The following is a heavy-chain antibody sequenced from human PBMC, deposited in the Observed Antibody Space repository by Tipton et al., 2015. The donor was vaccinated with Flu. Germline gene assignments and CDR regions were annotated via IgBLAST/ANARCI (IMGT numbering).Heavy chain of an antibody. CDR2: IYNNKYT. CDR3: ARDPSLGMPDFFDS. D-gene: IGHD2-2*01. Sequence: TLSLTYTVSGAFFSSFYWNWVRQPPGKGLEWIGYIYNNKYTKYNPSLKSRVTISVDTSRKQFSLQLRSVTAADTAVYYCARDPSLGMPDFFDSWGQGTLVTVSS. CDR1: GAFFSSFY. V-gene: IGHV4-59*12. J-gene: IGHJ4*02.